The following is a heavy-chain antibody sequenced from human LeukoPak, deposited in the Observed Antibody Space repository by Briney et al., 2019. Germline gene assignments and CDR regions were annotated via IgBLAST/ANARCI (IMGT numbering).Heavy chain of an antibody. CDR2: ISSSGSTI. J-gene: IGHJ4*02. Sequence: GGSLRLSCAASGFTFSSYEMNCVRQSPGKGLEWVSYISSSGSTIYYADSVKGRFTISRDNSKNTLYLQMNSLRAEDTAVYYCAKDPAGRRLRYFDWSYYFDYWGQGTLVTVSS. V-gene: IGHV3-48*03. D-gene: IGHD3-9*01. CDR3: AKDPAGRRLRYFDWSYYFDY. CDR1: GFTFSSYE.